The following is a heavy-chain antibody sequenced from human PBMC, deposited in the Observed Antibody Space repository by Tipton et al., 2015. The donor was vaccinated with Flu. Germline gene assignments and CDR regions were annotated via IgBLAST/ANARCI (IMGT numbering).Heavy chain of an antibody. D-gene: IGHD3-3*01. Sequence: FLRLSCAASGFTFSNYAMSWVRQAPGKGLEWVSSIGVSGGNTYYADSVKGRFTISRDNSKNTLYLQMNSLRAEDTAVYRCVKEIRAFFWGQGTLVTVSS. CDR1: GFTFSNYA. J-gene: IGHJ4*02. V-gene: IGHV3-23*01. CDR2: IGVSGGNT. CDR3: VKEIRAFF.